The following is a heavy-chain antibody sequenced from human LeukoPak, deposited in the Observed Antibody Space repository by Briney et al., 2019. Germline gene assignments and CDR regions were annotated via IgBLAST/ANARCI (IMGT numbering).Heavy chain of an antibody. CDR2: IYIGGST. Sequence: PGGSLRLSCAASGFTVSSSYMSWVRQAPGKGLEWVSVIYIGGSTYYADSVKGRFTISRDISKNTLYLQMNSLRAEDTAMYYCARLGFVVPAVIFDYWGQGTLVTVSS. CDR3: ARLGFVVPAVIFDY. J-gene: IGHJ4*02. D-gene: IGHD2-2*02. CDR1: GFTVSSSY. V-gene: IGHV3-53*01.